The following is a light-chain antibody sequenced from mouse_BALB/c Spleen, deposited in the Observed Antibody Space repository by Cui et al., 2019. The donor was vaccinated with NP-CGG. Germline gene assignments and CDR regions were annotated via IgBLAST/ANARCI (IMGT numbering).Light chain of an antibody. CDR2: GTN. CDR1: TGAVTISNY. CDR3: ALWYSNHWV. Sequence: QAVVTQESALTTSPGETVTLTCRSSTGAVTISNYANWVQEKPDHLFTGLIGGTNNRAPGVPARFSGSLIGDKAALTITGAQTEDDAIYFCALWYSNHWVFGGGTKLTVL. V-gene: IGLV1*01. J-gene: IGLJ1*01.